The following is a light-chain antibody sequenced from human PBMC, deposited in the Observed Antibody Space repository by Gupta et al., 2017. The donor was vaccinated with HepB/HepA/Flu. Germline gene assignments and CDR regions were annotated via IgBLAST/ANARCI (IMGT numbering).Light chain of an antibody. CDR3: QQRSNCPPFT. Sequence: EIVLTQSPATLSLSPGETATLSCRASQSVRSYLAWYQQKPGQAPRLLIYDASTRATGIPARFRGGWSGTDFTLTISSRVPEDFAVYYCQQRSNCPPFTFGQGTXVEIK. CDR1: QSVRSY. CDR2: DAS. J-gene: IGKJ5*01. V-gene: IGKV3-11*01.